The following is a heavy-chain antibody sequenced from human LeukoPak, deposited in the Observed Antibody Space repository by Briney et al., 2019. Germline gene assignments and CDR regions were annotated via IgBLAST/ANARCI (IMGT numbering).Heavy chain of an antibody. Sequence: GASVKVSCKASGYSFTSYYVHWVRQSTGQVLEWMGRMNPNGGNTGYAQKFQGRVTMTRNTSISTAYMELSSLSSEDTAVYYCARAYSGSYGGELDYWGQGTLVTVSS. CDR3: ARAYSGSYGGELDY. CDR2: MNPNGGNT. CDR1: GYSFTSYY. V-gene: IGHV1-8*02. D-gene: IGHD1-26*01. J-gene: IGHJ4*02.